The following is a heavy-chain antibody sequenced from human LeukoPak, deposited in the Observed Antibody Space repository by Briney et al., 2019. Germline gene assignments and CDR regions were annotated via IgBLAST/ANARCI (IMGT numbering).Heavy chain of an antibody. CDR1: GFTFSSYA. CDR3: AKDGIDSGDPNGFDP. V-gene: IGHV3-23*01. Sequence: GGSLRLSCAASGFTFSSYAMTWVRQARGKGLEWVSAISGSGGSTYYADSVKGRFTISRDSSKNMLYLQMNILRAEDTAIYYCAKDGIDSGDPNGFDPWGQGTLVTVSS. CDR2: ISGSGGST. D-gene: IGHD3-10*01. J-gene: IGHJ5*02.